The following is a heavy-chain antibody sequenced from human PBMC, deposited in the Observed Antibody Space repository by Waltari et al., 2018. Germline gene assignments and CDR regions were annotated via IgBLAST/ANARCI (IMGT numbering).Heavy chain of an antibody. Sequence: QVQLQQWGAGLLKPSATLSLTCGVSGESFSGPLWSWIRQPPGKGLEWIGEINHGGASKYNPSLKSRVTISIDTSKSQFSLKLTSVTAADTAVYYCARGRFDFWTGYYSSNYFDPWGPGTLVTVSS. CDR1: GESFSGPL. CDR3: ARGRFDFWTGYYSSNYFDP. D-gene: IGHD3-3*01. CDR2: INHGGAS. J-gene: IGHJ5*02. V-gene: IGHV4-34*01.